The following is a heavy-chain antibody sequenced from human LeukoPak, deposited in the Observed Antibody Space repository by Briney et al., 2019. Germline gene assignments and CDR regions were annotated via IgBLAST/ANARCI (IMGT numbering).Heavy chain of an antibody. Sequence: ASVTVSFTSSGYTFTVYYMHCVPQAPGQGLEWIGWINPNSGGTNYAQKFQGRVTMTRDTSISTAYMELSRLRSDDTAVYYCASYNWNYYDYYYGMDVWGQGTTVTVSS. D-gene: IGHD1-7*01. CDR1: GYTFTVYY. V-gene: IGHV1-2*02. CDR2: INPNSGGT. CDR3: ASYNWNYYDYYYGMDV. J-gene: IGHJ6*02.